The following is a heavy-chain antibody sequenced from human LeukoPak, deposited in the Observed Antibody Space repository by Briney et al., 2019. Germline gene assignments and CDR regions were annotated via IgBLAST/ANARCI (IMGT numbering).Heavy chain of an antibody. CDR1: GFSFSSSG. CDR2: IQYDRGNE. CDR3: VRDGAHWDLDY. Sequence: GGSLRLSCAASGFSFSSSGMHWVRQAPGKGLEWVAFIQYDRGNEYYADSVKGRFTISRDNSKNTVRLQMNSLRAEDTAMYYCVRDGAHWDLDYWGQGTLVTVSS. J-gene: IGHJ4*02. V-gene: IGHV3-30*02. D-gene: IGHD7-27*01.